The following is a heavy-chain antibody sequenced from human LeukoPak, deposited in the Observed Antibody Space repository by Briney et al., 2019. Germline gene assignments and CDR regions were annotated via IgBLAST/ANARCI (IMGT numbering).Heavy chain of an antibody. Sequence: ASVKVSCKTSGYTFTNYYMHWVRQAPGQGLEWMGIINPSGGSTSYAQKFQGRVTMTRDTSTSTVYMELSSLRSEDTAVYYCARDVASSGYYWDWGQGTLVTVSS. D-gene: IGHD3-22*01. CDR2: INPSGGST. J-gene: IGHJ4*02. CDR3: ARDVASSGYYWD. CDR1: GYTFTNYY. V-gene: IGHV1-46*01.